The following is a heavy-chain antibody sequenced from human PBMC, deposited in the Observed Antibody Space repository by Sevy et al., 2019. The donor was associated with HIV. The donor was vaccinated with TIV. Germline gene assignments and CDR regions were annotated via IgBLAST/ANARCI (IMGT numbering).Heavy chain of an antibody. Sequence: ASVKVACKASGYTFTSYGISWVRQAPGQGLEWMGWISAYNGNTNYAQKLQGRVTMTTDTSTSTAYMELRSLRSDDTAVYYCASGVVGATSPMGYYYYYGMDVWGQGTTVTVSS. CDR2: ISAYNGNT. D-gene: IGHD1-26*01. CDR1: GYTFTSYG. CDR3: ASGVVGATSPMGYYYYYGMDV. J-gene: IGHJ6*02. V-gene: IGHV1-18*01.